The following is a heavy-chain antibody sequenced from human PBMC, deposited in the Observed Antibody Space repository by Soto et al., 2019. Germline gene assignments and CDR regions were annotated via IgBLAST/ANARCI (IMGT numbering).Heavy chain of an antibody. Sequence: QVQLVESGGGVVQPGRSLRLSCAASGFTFSSYAMHWVRQAPGKGLEWVAVISYDGSNKYYADSVKGRFTISRDNSKNTLYLQMNSLRGEDTAVYYFGRETYYYDSSGYYLGGGADAFDIWGQGTMVIVSS. CDR2: ISYDGSNK. CDR3: GRETYYYDSSGYYLGGGADAFDI. J-gene: IGHJ3*02. D-gene: IGHD3-22*01. CDR1: GFTFSSYA. V-gene: IGHV3-30-3*01.